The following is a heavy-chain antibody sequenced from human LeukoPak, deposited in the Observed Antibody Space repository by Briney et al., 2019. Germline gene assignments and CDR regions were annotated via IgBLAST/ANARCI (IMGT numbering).Heavy chain of an antibody. J-gene: IGHJ5*02. V-gene: IGHV4-30-4*01. CDR2: IYYSGST. D-gene: IGHD3-9*01. Sequence: PSQTLSLTCTVSGGSISSGDYYWSWIRQPPGKGLEWIGYIYYSGSTYYNPSLKSRVTIPVDTSKNQFSLKLSSVTAADTAVYYCARGLRYFDWLLSASWFDPWGQGTLVTVSS. CDR3: ARGLRYFDWLLSASWFDP. CDR1: GGSISSGDYY.